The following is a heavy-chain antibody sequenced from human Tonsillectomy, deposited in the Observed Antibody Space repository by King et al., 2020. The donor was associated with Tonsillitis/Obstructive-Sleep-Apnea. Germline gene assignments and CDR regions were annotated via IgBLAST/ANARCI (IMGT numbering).Heavy chain of an antibody. Sequence: VQLVESGGGLVQPGGSLRLSCAASGFTFSNYNMNWVRQAPGKGLEWVSYISRSSSTIYYADSVKGRFTISRDNAKNSLYLQMNNLGDEDTAVYYCARSAVNWFDPWGQGTLVTVSS. CDR2: ISRSSSTI. J-gene: IGHJ5*02. CDR1: GFTFSNYN. CDR3: ARSAVNWFDP. V-gene: IGHV3-48*02. D-gene: IGHD2-15*01.